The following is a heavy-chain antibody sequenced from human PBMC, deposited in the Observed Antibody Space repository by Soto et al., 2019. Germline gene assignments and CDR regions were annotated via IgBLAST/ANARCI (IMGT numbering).Heavy chain of an antibody. CDR1: GGSFSGYY. CDR3: ASGLITGSHYSGGWYYFDS. CDR2: INQSGSA. D-gene: IGHD6-19*01. Sequence: SETLSLTCAVFGGSFSGYYWSWIRQRPGKGLEWIGEINQSGSASYNPSLKSRVTISVHTSNSQFSLELSSVTAADTAVYYCASGLITGSHYSGGWYYFDSWGQGTQVTVSS. V-gene: IGHV4-34*01. J-gene: IGHJ4*02.